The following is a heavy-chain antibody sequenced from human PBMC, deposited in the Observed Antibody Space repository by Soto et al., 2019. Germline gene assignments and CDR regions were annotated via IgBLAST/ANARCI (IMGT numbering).Heavy chain of an antibody. V-gene: IGHV1-24*01. Sequence: GASVKVSCKVSGYTLTELSMHWVRQAPGKGLEWMGGFDPEDGETIYAQRFQGRVTMTEDTSTDTAYMELSSLRSEDTAVYYCATPSPLGRNAFDIWGQGTMVTVSS. CDR3: ATPSPLGRNAFDI. CDR2: FDPEDGET. CDR1: GYTLTELS. J-gene: IGHJ3*02.